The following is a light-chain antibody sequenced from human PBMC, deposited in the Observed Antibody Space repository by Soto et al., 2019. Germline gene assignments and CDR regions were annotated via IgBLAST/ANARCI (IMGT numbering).Light chain of an antibody. CDR2: DVT. CDR1: SSAVGGYNF. CDR3: SSYTSISTYV. V-gene: IGLV2-14*01. Sequence: QSALTQPASVSGSPGQSITISCTGTSSAVGGYNFVSWYQQHPDKAPKLMIYDVTNRPSGVSNRFSGSKSGNTASLTISGLQAEDEADYYCSSYTSISTYVFGTGTKVTVL. J-gene: IGLJ1*01.